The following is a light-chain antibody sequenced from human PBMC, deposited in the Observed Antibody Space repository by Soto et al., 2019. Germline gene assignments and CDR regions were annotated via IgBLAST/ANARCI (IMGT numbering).Light chain of an antibody. CDR1: QSISRS. J-gene: IGKJ3*01. CDR2: DAS. Sequence: DIQMTQSPSTLSASVGDRVTITCRASQSISRSLAWYQQKPGRAPKLLIFDASSLESGVPSRFGGSGFGTDFTFTISSLQPEDVATYYCQKCDYLPIFGPGTTVDFK. V-gene: IGKV1-5*01. CDR3: QKCDYLPI.